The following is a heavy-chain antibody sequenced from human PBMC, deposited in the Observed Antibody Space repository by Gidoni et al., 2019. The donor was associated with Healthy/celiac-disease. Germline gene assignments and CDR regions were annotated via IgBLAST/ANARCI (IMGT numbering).Heavy chain of an antibody. Sequence: QVQLVQSGAEVKKPGSSVKVSCTASGGTFSSYAISWVRQAPGQGLEWMGRIIPILGIANYAQKFQGRVTITADKSTSTAYMELSSLRSEDTAVYYCARDGRAARPYYYYYGMDVWGQGTTVTVSS. CDR1: GGTFSSYA. V-gene: IGHV1-69*04. J-gene: IGHJ6*02. D-gene: IGHD6-6*01. CDR2: IIPILGIA. CDR3: ARDGRAARPYYYYYGMDV.